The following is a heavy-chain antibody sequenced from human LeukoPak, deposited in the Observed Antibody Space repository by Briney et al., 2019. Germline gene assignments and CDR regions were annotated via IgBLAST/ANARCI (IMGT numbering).Heavy chain of an antibody. Sequence: ASVKVSCKTSGYIFTGYYVHWVRQAPGQGLQWMGCINPDSGSTRFAQEFEGSLIMTRDTSISTAYMELSSLRSDDTAIYYYARGRHFDSDGYYAAFYFDHWGQGTLVTVSS. V-gene: IGHV1-2*02. D-gene: IGHD3-22*01. CDR3: ARGRHFDSDGYYAAFYFDH. J-gene: IGHJ4*02. CDR2: INPDSGST. CDR1: GYIFTGYY.